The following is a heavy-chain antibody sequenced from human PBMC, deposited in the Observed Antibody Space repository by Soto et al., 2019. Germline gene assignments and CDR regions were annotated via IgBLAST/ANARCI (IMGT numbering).Heavy chain of an antibody. D-gene: IGHD1-20*01. Sequence: QVQLVESGGGVVQPGRSLRLSCTASGFTFSTYGMHWVRQAPGKGLEWVAVLSFDGSNEYYGDSVKGRFTISRDNSKNTLYLQMTRLRSADSAVYYCAKGGNWNTNYGMDVWGQGTTVIVSS. V-gene: IGHV3-30*18. CDR1: GFTFSTYG. CDR2: LSFDGSNE. CDR3: AKGGNWNTNYGMDV. J-gene: IGHJ6*02.